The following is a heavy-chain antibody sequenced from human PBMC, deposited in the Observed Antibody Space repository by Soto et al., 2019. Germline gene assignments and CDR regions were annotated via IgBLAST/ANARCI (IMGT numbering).Heavy chain of an antibody. J-gene: IGHJ3*02. Sequence: PVGSLRLSCAASGFTFSSYGMHWVRQAPGKGLEWVAVISYDGSNKYYADSVKGRFTISRDNSKNTLYLQMNSLRAEDTAVYYCYTVTDDAFDIWGQGTMVTVSS. CDR3: YTVTDDAFDI. D-gene: IGHD4-17*01. CDR1: GFTFSSYG. CDR2: ISYDGSNK. V-gene: IGHV3-30*03.